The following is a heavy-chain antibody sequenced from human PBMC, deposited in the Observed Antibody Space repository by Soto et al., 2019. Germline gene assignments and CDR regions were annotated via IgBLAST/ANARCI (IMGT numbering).Heavy chain of an antibody. CDR2: ITQMLGGA. CDR1: GGSFHKFA. CDR3: ARDEEKTYAFHF. J-gene: IGHJ3*01. V-gene: IGHV1-69*12. Sequence: QVHLVQSGAEVKGPGSSVRVSCKASGGSFHKFAFNWVRQAPGQGLQWMGDITQMLGGAEYAQNLQDRLTITADDSTETVYMELRSLRSEDTAIYYCARDEEKTYAFHFWGPGTMVTVSS.